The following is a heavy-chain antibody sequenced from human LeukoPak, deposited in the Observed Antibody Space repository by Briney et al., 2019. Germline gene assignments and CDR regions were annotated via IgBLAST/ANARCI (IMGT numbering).Heavy chain of an antibody. J-gene: IGHJ6*02. CDR3: ARGGKGAYGDYVRPYYYYYGMDV. CDR2: INNIGST. V-gene: IGHV4-34*01. D-gene: IGHD4-17*01. CDR1: GGSFSGYY. Sequence: SETLSLTCAVYGGSFSGYYWSWIRQPPGRGLEWIWEINNIGSTNYNPSLKSRVTISVDTSKNQFSLKLSSVTAADTAVYYCARGGKGAYGDYVRPYYYYYGMDVWGQGTTVTVSS.